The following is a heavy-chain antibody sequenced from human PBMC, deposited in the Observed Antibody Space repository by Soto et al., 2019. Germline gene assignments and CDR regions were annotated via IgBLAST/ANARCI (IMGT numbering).Heavy chain of an antibody. Sequence: SETLSLTCAVSGYSISSAYYWGWIRQPPGKGLEWIGSIYHSGSTYYNPSLKSRVTISVDTSKNQFSLKLSSVTAADTAVYYCARGIVGASPTSYYFDYWGQGTLVTVSS. D-gene: IGHD1-26*01. V-gene: IGHV4-38-2*01. CDR2: IYHSGST. J-gene: IGHJ4*02. CDR3: ARGIVGASPTSYYFDY. CDR1: GYSISSAYY.